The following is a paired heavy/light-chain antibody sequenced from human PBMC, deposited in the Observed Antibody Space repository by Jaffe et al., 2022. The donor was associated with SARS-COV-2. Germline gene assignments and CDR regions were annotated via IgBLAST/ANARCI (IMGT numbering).Light chain of an antibody. Sequence: EIVLTQSPDFQSVTPKEKVTITCRASQSVGVNLHWYQQKPDQSPKILIRHASQSFSGVPSRFSGSGSGTDFTLTINGLEAEDAATYHCHQSHNLPHTFGQGTKLEIK. J-gene: IGKJ2*01. CDR3: HQSHNLPHT. CDR2: HAS. V-gene: IGKV6-21*01. CDR1: QSVGVN.
Heavy chain of an antibody. CDR1: GFTVSSNY. CDR2: CYRSGDR. D-gene: IGHD1-1*01. CDR3: ARGGGNSDFDY. Sequence: EVQLVEAGGNLVQPGGSLRLSCAASGFTVSSNYVSWVRQAPGKGLEWVAVCYRSGDRYYADSVKGRFIISRDESKNTVYLQMNSLRTDDTAVYYCARGGGNSDFDYWGQGALVTVSS. V-gene: IGHV3-66*02. J-gene: IGHJ4*02.